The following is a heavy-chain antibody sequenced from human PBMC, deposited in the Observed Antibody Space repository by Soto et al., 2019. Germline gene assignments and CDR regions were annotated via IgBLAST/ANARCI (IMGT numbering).Heavy chain of an antibody. D-gene: IGHD2-21*01. J-gene: IGHJ6*02. CDR2: ISAYNGNT. V-gene: IGHV1-18*04. Sequence: VSCKASGYPFTSSGFSWVRQAPGQGLEWLGWISAYNGNTLYARKFKGRVTMTTDTSTSTAYMELGSLRSDDTAVYYCATDPYCGSAPGCSALDAWGQGTTVTVSS. CDR3: ATDPYCGSAPGCSALDA. CDR1: GYPFTSSG.